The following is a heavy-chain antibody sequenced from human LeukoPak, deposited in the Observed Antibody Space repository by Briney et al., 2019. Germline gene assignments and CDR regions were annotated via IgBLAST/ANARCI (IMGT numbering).Heavy chain of an antibody. CDR3: ARHRKGGDGGILPIDYGGILPIDY. D-gene: IGHD2-21*02. Sequence: ASVKVSCKASGYTFTSYDISWVRQAPGQGLEWMGWISAYNGNTNYVQKLQGRVTMTTDTATNTAYMELRSLRSDDTAVYYCARHRKGGDGGILPIDYGGILPIDYWGQGTLVTVSS. V-gene: IGHV1-18*01. CDR1: GYTFTSYD. J-gene: IGHJ4*02. CDR2: ISAYNGNT.